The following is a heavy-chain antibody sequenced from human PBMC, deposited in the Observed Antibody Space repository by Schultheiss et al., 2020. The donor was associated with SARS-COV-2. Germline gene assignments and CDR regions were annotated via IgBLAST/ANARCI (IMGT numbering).Heavy chain of an antibody. D-gene: IGHD6-19*01. CDR2: ISGSGGST. J-gene: IGHJ6*02. Sequence: GGSLRLSCAASGFTVSSNYMSWVRQAPGKGLEWVSAISGSGGSTYYADSVKGRFTISRDNSKNTLYLQMNSLRAEDTAVYYCARDGDQQWLVSSYYYYYGMDVWGQGTTVTVSS. CDR1: GFTVSSNY. CDR3: ARDGDQQWLVSSYYYYYGMDV. V-gene: IGHV3-23*01.